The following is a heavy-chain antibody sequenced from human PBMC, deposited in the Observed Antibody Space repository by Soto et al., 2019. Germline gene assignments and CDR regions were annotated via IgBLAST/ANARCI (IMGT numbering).Heavy chain of an antibody. CDR3: VNFLSDGGYLNWFDL. CDR1: GFTFSIYA. D-gene: IGHD2-15*01. V-gene: IGHV3-64D*06. J-gene: IGHJ5*02. CDR2: ISSNGGST. Sequence: GGSLRLSCSASGFTFSIYAMHWVRQAPGKGLEYVSSISSNGGSTYYADSVKGRFTISRDNSKNTLYLQMSSLRAEDTAVYYCVNFLSDGGYLNWFDLCGQGTLVTVSS.